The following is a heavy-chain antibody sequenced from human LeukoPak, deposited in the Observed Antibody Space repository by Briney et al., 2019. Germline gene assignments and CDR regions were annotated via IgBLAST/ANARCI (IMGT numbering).Heavy chain of an antibody. CDR1: GFTFSSYW. J-gene: IGHJ4*02. D-gene: IGHD3-3*01. V-gene: IGHV3-7*03. Sequence: GGSLRLSCAASGFTFSSYWMSWVRQAPGKGLEWVANIRQDGNERYYVDSVKGRFIISRDNAKNSLYLQINSLRAEDTAVYFCATSKLEWLFNFYYWGQGTLVTVSS. CDR2: IRQDGNER. CDR3: ATSKLEWLFNFYY.